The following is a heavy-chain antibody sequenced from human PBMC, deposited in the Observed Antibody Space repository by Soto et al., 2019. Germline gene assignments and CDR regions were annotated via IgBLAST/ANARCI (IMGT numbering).Heavy chain of an antibody. CDR3: ASPGGPDGVMVMRKWCEP. V-gene: IGHV4-39*01. CDR1: GGPISSSTYY. Sequence: SETRSRTCTVAGGPISSSTYYLGWIRQPPGKGLEWIGSIYYGGSTYYNPSLSSRVTISVDTSKNQLSLNLRSVPREETAMPNRASPGGPDGVMVMRKWCEPWGQGTLVT. D-gene: IGHD2-8*01. CDR2: IYYGGST. J-gene: IGHJ5*02.